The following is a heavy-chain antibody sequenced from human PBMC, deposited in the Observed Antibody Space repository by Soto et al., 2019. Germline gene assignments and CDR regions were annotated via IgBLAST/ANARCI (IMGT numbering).Heavy chain of an antibody. Sequence: ASVKVSCKASGYTFTSYAMHWVRQAPGQRLEWMGWINAGNGNTKYSQKFQGRVTITRDTSASTAYMELSSLRSEDTAVYYCAREYYYDSSGYYGGFDYWGQGTLVTVSS. D-gene: IGHD3-22*01. J-gene: IGHJ4*02. CDR1: GYTFTSYA. V-gene: IGHV1-3*01. CDR3: AREYYYDSSGYYGGFDY. CDR2: INAGNGNT.